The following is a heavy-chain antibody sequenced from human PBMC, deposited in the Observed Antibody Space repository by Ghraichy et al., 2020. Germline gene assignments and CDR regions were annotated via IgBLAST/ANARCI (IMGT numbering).Heavy chain of an antibody. CDR1: GGSFSGYY. V-gene: IGHV4-34*01. D-gene: IGHD2-15*01. J-gene: IGHJ6*03. CDR3: ARHSLTYYYYYYMDV. Sequence: SETLSPTCAVYGGSFSGYYWSWIRQPPGKGLEWIGEINHSGSTNYNPSLKSRVTISVDTSKNQFSLKLSSVTAADTAVYYCARHSLTYYYYYYMDVWGKGTTVTVSS. CDR2: INHSGST.